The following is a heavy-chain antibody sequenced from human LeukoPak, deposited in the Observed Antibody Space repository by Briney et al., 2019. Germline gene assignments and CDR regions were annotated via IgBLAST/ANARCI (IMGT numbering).Heavy chain of an antibody. V-gene: IGHV4-34*01. CDR1: GDSFSGYY. CDR3: ARRPKLNGYRRNWFDP. Sequence: SETLSLTCAVSGDSFSGYYWSWIRQPPGKGLEWIGEINPTSGSTNHNPSLKSRVTISEDTSKNQFSLKLSTVTAADTAVYYCARRPKLNGYRRNWFDPWGQGTLVTVSS. CDR2: INPTSGST. D-gene: IGHD5-24*01. J-gene: IGHJ5*02.